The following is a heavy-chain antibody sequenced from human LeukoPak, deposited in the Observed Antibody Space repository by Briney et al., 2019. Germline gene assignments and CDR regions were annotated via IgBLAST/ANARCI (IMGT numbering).Heavy chain of an antibody. CDR1: GYSFSSYW. Sequence: GESLKISCKGSGYSFSSYWIGWVRQMPGKGLEWMGIIYPGDSDPRYSPSFQGQVTISVDKSISTAYLQWSSLKASDTAIYYCARVYSSSWSAGGYWGQGTLVTVSS. J-gene: IGHJ4*02. CDR2: IYPGDSDP. D-gene: IGHD6-13*01. V-gene: IGHV5-51*01. CDR3: ARVYSSSWSAGGY.